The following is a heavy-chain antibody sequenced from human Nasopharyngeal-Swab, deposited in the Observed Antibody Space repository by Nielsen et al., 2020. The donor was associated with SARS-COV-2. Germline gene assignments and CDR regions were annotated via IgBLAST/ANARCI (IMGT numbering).Heavy chain of an antibody. CDR1: GFTFSSYS. Sequence: GGPLRLSSAASGFTFSSYSMNWVRQAPGKGLEWVSSISSSSSYIYYADSVKGRFTISRDNAKNSLYLQMNSLRAEDTAVYYCARDQPPYDILTAYYYYMDVWGKGTTVTVSS. J-gene: IGHJ6*03. V-gene: IGHV3-21*01. CDR3: ARDQPPYDILTAYYYYMDV. CDR2: ISSSSSYI. D-gene: IGHD3-9*01.